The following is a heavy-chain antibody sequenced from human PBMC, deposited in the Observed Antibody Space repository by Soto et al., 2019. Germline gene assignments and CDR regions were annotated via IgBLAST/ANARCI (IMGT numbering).Heavy chain of an antibody. CDR1: GGSISSGDYY. Sequence: QVQLQESGPGLVKPSQTLSLTCTVSGGSISSGDYYWSWIRQPPGKGLEWIGYIYYSGSTYYNPSLKSRVTLSVDTSKNQFSLKLSSVTAADTAVYYCARDSLAGWLRAQNAFDIWGQGTMVTVSS. D-gene: IGHD1-1*01. CDR2: IYYSGST. V-gene: IGHV4-30-4*01. J-gene: IGHJ3*02. CDR3: ARDSLAGWLRAQNAFDI.